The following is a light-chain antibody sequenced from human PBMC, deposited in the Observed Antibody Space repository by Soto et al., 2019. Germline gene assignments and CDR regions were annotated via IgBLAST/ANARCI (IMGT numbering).Light chain of an antibody. J-gene: IGLJ1*01. Sequence: VLTQPASVSGSPGQSITISCTGTSSDVGGYNYVSWYQQHPGKAPKLMIYDVSNRPSGFSNRFSGSKSGNTASLTISGLKAEDEDDYYCSSYTSSSTLDVFGTGTKLTVL. CDR1: SSDVGGYNY. CDR3: SSYTSSSTLDV. CDR2: DVS. V-gene: IGLV2-14*01.